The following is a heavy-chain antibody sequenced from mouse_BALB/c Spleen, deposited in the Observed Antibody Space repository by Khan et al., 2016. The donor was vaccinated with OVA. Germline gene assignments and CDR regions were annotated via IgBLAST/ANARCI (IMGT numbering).Heavy chain of an antibody. J-gene: IGHJ3*01. V-gene: IGHV5-6*01. CDR1: GFTFSSYG. Sequence: EVELVESGGDLVKPGGSLKLSCEASGFTFSSYGMSWVRQTPDKRLEWVATISNGGSYTYYPDSVKGRLTISRDNAKNTLYLQMSSLKSEDTAMYYCARHRVTAPAAWFAYWGQGTLVTVSA. CDR2: ISNGGSYT. D-gene: IGHD2-12*01. CDR3: ARHRVTAPAAWFAY.